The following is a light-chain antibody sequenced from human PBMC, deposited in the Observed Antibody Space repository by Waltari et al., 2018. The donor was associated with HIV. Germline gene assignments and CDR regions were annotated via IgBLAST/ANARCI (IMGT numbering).Light chain of an antibody. J-gene: IGLJ3*02. Sequence: QSVLTQPPSASGTPGQRVTISCSGSSSNIGGNTVSWYQQLPGTAPKLLIYSNNQRTSGVPDRFSGSRSGTEASLAISGLQSEEETDYDCATWDDSLNGWVFGGGTKLTVL. CDR2: SNN. CDR1: SSNIGGNT. V-gene: IGLV1-44*01. CDR3: ATWDDSLNGWV.